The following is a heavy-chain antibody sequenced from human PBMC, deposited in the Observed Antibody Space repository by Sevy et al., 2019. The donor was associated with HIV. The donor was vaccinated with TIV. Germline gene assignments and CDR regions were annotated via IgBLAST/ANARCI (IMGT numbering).Heavy chain of an antibody. CDR2: IKSKTDGGTT. V-gene: IGHV3-15*01. Sequence: GGSLRLSCAASGFTFSKAWMSWVRQAPGKGLEWVGRIKSKTDGGTTDYAARVKGRFTIARDDSKNTLNLQLNSLKTEDIAEYYCTREYYYDYVWGSLDGAFDIWGQGTMVTVSS. CDR3: TREYYYDYVWGSLDGAFDI. J-gene: IGHJ3*02. CDR1: GFTFSKAW. D-gene: IGHD3-16*01.